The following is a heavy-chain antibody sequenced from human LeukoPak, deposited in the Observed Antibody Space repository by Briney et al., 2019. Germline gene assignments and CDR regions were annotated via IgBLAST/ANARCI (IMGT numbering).Heavy chain of an antibody. CDR3: ARAPRITMVRGVIINGFDY. CDR1: GFTFSSYE. CDR2: ISSSGSTI. D-gene: IGHD3-10*01. J-gene: IGHJ4*02. V-gene: IGHV3-48*03. Sequence: GGSLRLSCAASGFTFSSYEMNWVRQAPGKGLEWVSYISSSGSTIYYADSVKGRFTISRDNAKNSLYLQMNSLRAEDTAVYYCARAPRITMVRGVIINGFDYWGQGTLVTVSS.